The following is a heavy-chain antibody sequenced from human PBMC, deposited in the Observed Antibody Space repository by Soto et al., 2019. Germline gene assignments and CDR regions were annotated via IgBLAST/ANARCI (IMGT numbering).Heavy chain of an antibody. V-gene: IGHV3-23*01. Sequence: EVQLLESGGGLVQPGGSLRLSCAASGFTFSSYAMSWVLQAPGTVLEWVSAISGSGGSTYNADSVKGRVTISRDNSKNTLYMQMNSLRAEDTAVYYCAKESGKGYDYDMDVWGQGTTVTVSS. CDR2: ISGSGGST. J-gene: IGHJ6*02. D-gene: IGHD2-15*01. CDR3: AKESGKGYDYDMDV. CDR1: GFTFSSYA.